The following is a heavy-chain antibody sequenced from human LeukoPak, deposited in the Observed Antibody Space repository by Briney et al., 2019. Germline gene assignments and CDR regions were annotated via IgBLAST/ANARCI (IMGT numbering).Heavy chain of an antibody. V-gene: IGHV1-8*01. Sequence: ASVKLFCKASGYTFTTYDINWVRQATGQGLEWMGWMNPNSGNTGYTHKFQGRVTMTRNTSISTAYMELRSLRSEDTAVYYCARGRGSGHKENWFDPWGQGTLVTVSS. D-gene: IGHD6-19*01. CDR3: ARGRGSGHKENWFDP. CDR1: GYTFTTYD. CDR2: MNPNSGNT. J-gene: IGHJ5*02.